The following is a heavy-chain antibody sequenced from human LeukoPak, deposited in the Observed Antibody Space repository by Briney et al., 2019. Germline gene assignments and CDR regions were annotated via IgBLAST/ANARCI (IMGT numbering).Heavy chain of an antibody. Sequence: GGSLRLSCAASGFTFSNAWMHWVRQAPGKGLVWVSRINAAGGFTSYADSVKGRFTISRDNSKNTLFLQMNSLRVEDTAPYYCAKSVAIYFYYGLDVWGQGTTVTVSS. CDR1: GFTFSNAW. V-gene: IGHV3-74*01. J-gene: IGHJ6*02. D-gene: IGHD3-3*01. CDR2: INAAGGFT. CDR3: AKSVAIYFYYGLDV.